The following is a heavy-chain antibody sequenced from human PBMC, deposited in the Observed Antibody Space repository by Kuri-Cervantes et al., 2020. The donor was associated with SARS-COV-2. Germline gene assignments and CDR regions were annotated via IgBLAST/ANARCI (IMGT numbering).Heavy chain of an antibody. V-gene: IGHV4-39*01. CDR2: IYYSGST. CDR3: ARGPHCSSTSCNRDY. D-gene: IGHD2-2*01. Sequence: SETLSLTCTVSGGSISSSSYYWGWIRQPPGKGLEWIGSIYYSGSTYYNPSLKSRVTISVDTSKNQFSLNLSSVTAADTAVYYCARGPHCSSTSCNRDYWGQGTLVTVSS. J-gene: IGHJ4*02. CDR1: GGSISSSSYY.